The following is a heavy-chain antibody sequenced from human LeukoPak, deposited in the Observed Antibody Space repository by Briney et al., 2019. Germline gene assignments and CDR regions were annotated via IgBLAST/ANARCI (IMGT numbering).Heavy chain of an antibody. Sequence: ASVKVSCKASGYTFTSYGISWVRQAPGQGLEWMGWINPDSGGTNYAQKFQGRVTMTRDTSISTAYMELSRLRSDDTAVYYCAAGLVPFYFDYWGQGTLVTVSS. CDR2: INPDSGGT. D-gene: IGHD3/OR15-3a*01. V-gene: IGHV1-2*02. J-gene: IGHJ4*02. CDR1: GYTFTSYG. CDR3: AAGLVPFYFDY.